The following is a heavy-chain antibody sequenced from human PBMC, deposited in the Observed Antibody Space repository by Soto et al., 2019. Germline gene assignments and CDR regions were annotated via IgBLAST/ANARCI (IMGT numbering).Heavy chain of an antibody. Sequence: ASVKVSCKASGGTFSSYAISWVRQAPGQGLEWMGWINPNSGDTNYAQKFQGRVTMTRDTSISTAYMDLSRLRSDDTAVYYCARVHTYYYDSGSFGYWGQGTLVTVSS. D-gene: IGHD3-22*01. V-gene: IGHV1-2*02. J-gene: IGHJ4*02. CDR3: ARVHTYYYDSGSFGY. CDR1: GGTFSSYA. CDR2: INPNSGDT.